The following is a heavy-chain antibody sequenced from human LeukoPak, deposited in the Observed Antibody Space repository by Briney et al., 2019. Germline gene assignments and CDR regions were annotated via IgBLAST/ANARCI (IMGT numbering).Heavy chain of an antibody. V-gene: IGHV3-33*08. CDR1: GFTFSSYG. CDR3: ARGAPRYYYDSSGYGGNLDY. J-gene: IGHJ4*02. Sequence: PGGSLRLSCAASGFTFSSYGMHWVRQAPGKGLEWVAVIWYDGSNKYYADSVKGRFTISRDNSKNTLYLQMNSLRAEDTAVYYCARGAPRYYYDSSGYGGNLDYWGQGTLVTVSS. D-gene: IGHD3-22*01. CDR2: IWYDGSNK.